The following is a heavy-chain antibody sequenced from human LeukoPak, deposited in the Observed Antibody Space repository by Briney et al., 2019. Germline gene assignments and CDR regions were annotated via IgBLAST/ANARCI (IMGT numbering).Heavy chain of an antibody. D-gene: IGHD6-13*01. CDR2: IYYSGST. J-gene: IGHJ6*03. CDR3: ARVPSPYSSRWNYYYYYMDV. CDR1: GGSISSGDYY. Sequence: SQTLSLTCTVSGGSISSGDYYWSWIRQPPGKGPEWIGYIYYSGSTYYNPSLKSRVTISVDTSKNQFSLKLSSVTAADTAVYYCARVPSPYSSRWNYYYYYMDVWGKGTTVTVSS. V-gene: IGHV4-30-4*08.